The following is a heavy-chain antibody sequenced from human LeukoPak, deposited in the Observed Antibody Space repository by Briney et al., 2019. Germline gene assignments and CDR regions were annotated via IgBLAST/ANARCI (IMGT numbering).Heavy chain of an antibody. CDR1: GFTFSSYW. Sequence: GGSLRLSXAASGFTFSSYWMSWVRQAPGKGLEWLSGINWNGGSTCYADSVKGRFTISRDNAKNSLYLQMNSLRAEDTALYYCASGDYYDSSGGGIYFDYWGQGTLVTVSS. CDR2: INWNGGST. J-gene: IGHJ4*02. D-gene: IGHD3-22*01. V-gene: IGHV3-20*04. CDR3: ASGDYYDSSGGGIYFDY.